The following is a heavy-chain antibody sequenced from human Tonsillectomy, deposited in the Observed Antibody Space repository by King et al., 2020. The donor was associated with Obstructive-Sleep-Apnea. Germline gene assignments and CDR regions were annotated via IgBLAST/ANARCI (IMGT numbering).Heavy chain of an antibody. CDR3: ARTMVRGVIFDAFDI. J-gene: IGHJ3*02. CDR1: GFTFTSYA. CDR2: ISYDGSNK. Sequence: VQLVESGGGVVQPGGSLRLSCAASGFTFTSYAMHWVRQAPGKGLEWVAVISYDGSNKYYADSVKGRFTISRDNSKNTLYLQMNSLRAEDTAVYYCARTMVRGVIFDAFDIWGQGTMVTVSS. D-gene: IGHD3-10*01. V-gene: IGHV3-30*04.